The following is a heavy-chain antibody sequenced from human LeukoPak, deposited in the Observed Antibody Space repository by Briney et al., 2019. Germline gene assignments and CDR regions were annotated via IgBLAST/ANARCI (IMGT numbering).Heavy chain of an antibody. V-gene: IGHV3-23*01. D-gene: IGHD2-2*01. CDR3: ARDRGQYQLLCDY. CDR1: GFTFSTYG. CDR2: ISISGSGT. J-gene: IGHJ4*02. Sequence: QSGGSLRLSCAASGFTFSTYGMSWVRQAPGKGLEWVSGISISGSGTYYADSVKGHFTISRDNSKNTLYLQMNSLRAEDTAVYYCARDRGQYQLLCDYWGQGTLVTVSS.